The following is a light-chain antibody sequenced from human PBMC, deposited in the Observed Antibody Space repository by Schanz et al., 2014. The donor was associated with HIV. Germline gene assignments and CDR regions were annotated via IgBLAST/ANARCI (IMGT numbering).Light chain of an antibody. V-gene: IGLV7-46*01. J-gene: IGLJ2*01. Sequence: QTVVTQEPSLTVSPGGTVTLTCGSSTGAVTSGHFPYWVQQKPGQAPRTLIYDTSNKHSWTPARFSGSLLGDKAALTLSGAQPEDEAEYYCLVTYTTLRIFGGGTKLTVL. CDR2: DTS. CDR1: TGAVTSGHF. CDR3: LVTYTTLRI.